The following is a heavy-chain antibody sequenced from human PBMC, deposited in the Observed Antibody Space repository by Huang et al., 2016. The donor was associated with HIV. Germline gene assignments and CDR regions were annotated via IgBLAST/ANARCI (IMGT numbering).Heavy chain of an antibody. V-gene: IGHV1-24*01. J-gene: IGHJ3*02. CDR3: ATSTPDVGAGVLRSAFDI. Sequence: QVQLVESGAELKKPGASVRVSCKVSGYTVSELSLPWVRQAPEKGIEWMGGFDPEEGETIDAQRLQGRVTMTEDTSTDTAYMELSSLRPEDTAVYYCATSTPDVGAGVLRSAFDIWGQGTMVTVSS. CDR2: FDPEEGET. CDR1: GYTVSELS. D-gene: IGHD2-15*01.